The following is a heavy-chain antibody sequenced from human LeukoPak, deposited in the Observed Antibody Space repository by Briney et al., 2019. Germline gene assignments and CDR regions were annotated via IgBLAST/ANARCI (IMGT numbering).Heavy chain of an antibody. D-gene: IGHD5-18*01. CDR1: GGSISSYY. CDR3: ARGYSYAHFDY. J-gene: IGHJ4*02. CDR2: IYYSGST. Sequence: SETLSLTCTVSGGSISSYYWSWIRQPPGKGLEWIGYIYYSGSTNCNPSLKSRVTISVDTSKNQFSLKLSSVTAADTAVYYCARGYSYAHFDYWGQGTLVTVSS. V-gene: IGHV4-59*01.